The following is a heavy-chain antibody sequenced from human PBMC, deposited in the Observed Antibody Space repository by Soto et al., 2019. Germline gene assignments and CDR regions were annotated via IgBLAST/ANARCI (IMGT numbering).Heavy chain of an antibody. CDR1: GFTFSSYW. Sequence: PGGSLRLSCAASGFTFSSYWMHWVRQAPGKGLVWVSRINSDGSSTSYADSVKGRFTISRDNAKNTLYLQMNSLRAEDTAVYYCASDQFVFTTQVHHYWGQGTLVTVPS. CDR3: ASDQFVFTTQVHHY. CDR2: INSDGSST. V-gene: IGHV3-74*01. J-gene: IGHJ4*02. D-gene: IGHD1-26*01.